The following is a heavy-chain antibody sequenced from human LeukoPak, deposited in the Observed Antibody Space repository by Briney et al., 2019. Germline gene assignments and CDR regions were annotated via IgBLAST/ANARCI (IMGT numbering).Heavy chain of an antibody. CDR2: ISSSSSTI. Sequence: GGSLRLSCAASGFTFSSYSMNWVRQAPGKGLEWVSYISSSSSTIYYADSVKGRFTISRDNAKNSLFLQMNSLRAEDTAVYYCARDFGNYAYWGQGTLVTVSS. CDR3: ARDFGNYAY. J-gene: IGHJ4*02. V-gene: IGHV3-48*01. CDR1: GFTFSSYS. D-gene: IGHD1-7*01.